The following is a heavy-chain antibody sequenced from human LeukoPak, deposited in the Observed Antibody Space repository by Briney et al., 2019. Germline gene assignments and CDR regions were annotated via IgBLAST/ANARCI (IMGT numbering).Heavy chain of an antibody. J-gene: IGHJ4*02. Sequence: KLQGRVTMTTDTSTSTAYMELRSLRSDDTAVYYCARSPLRIAAAGGDYWGQGTLVTVSS. D-gene: IGHD6-13*01. V-gene: IGHV1-18*01. CDR3: ARSPLRIAAAGGDY.